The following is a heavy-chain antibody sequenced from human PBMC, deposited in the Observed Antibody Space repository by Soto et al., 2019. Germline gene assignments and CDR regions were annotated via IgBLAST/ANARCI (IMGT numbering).Heavy chain of an antibody. CDR2: ISGSGDST. J-gene: IGHJ4*02. Sequence: EVQLLESGGGLVQPGGSLRLSCAASGFTFSTYAMNWVLQAPGKGLEWVSGISGSGDSTYYADSVKGRFTVSRDNSKNTLYLQMNSLRAEDTAVFYCAKERSSGWSLDYWGQGTLVTVSS. D-gene: IGHD6-19*01. CDR1: GFTFSTYA. V-gene: IGHV3-23*01. CDR3: AKERSSGWSLDY.